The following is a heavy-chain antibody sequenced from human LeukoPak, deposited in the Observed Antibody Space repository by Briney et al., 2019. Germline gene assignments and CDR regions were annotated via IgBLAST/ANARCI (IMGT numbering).Heavy chain of an antibody. D-gene: IGHD3-10*01. V-gene: IGHV3-30*02. CDR2: VRNDGGDK. Sequence: GGSLRLSCAASGFVFGDYGMHWVRQAPGKGLEWVTMVRNDGGDKYYADSVKGRFTISRDNSKNTLYLQMNSLRPEDTAVYYCAKHYYGSGSQKYYFDYWGQGTLVTVSS. CDR3: AKHYYGSGSQKYYFDY. J-gene: IGHJ4*02. CDR1: GFVFGDYG.